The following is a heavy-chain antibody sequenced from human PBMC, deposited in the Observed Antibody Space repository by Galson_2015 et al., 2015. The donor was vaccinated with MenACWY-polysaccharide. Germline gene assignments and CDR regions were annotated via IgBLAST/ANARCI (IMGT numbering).Heavy chain of an antibody. CDR1: GFTFSIYA. CDR3: VKGGWADN. D-gene: IGHD1-26*01. V-gene: IGHV3-23*01. CDR2: ISSGSATA. J-gene: IGHJ4*02. Sequence: SLSLSCAASGFTFSIYAMTWVRQAPGKGLDWVSAISSGSATAYYTDSVKGRFTISRDNSKDTVHLQMDSLRTEDTAVYYCVKGGWADNWGQGTLVTVSS.